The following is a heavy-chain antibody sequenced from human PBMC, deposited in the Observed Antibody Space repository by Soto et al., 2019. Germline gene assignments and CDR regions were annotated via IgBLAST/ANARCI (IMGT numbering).Heavy chain of an antibody. V-gene: IGHV3-15*01. Sequence: EVQLVESGGGLVKPGGTLRVSCAASGITFSNVWMTWVRQAPGKGLEWVGRIKSKTDGGTTDYGARVRGRFTISRDDSNNTLYLQMNSLKTEDTAVYYCTTGRFSSSLYFDSWCQGTLVTVSS. CDR2: IKSKTDGGTT. J-gene: IGHJ4*02. CDR3: TTGRFSSSLYFDS. CDR1: GITFSNVW. D-gene: IGHD6-6*01.